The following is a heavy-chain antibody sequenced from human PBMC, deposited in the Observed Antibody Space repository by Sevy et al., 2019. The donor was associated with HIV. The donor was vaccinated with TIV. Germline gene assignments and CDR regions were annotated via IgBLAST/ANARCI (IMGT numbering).Heavy chain of an antibody. CDR2: IYYSGST. D-gene: IGHD3-3*01. J-gene: IGHJ5*02. Sequence: SETLSLTCTVSGGSISSYYWSWIRQPPGKGLEWIGYIYYSGSTNYNPPLKSRVTISVDTSKNQFPLKLSSVTAADTAVYYCARDRRKTIFGVARGWFDPWGQGTLVTVSS. CDR1: GGSISSYY. V-gene: IGHV4-59*01. CDR3: ARDRRKTIFGVARGWFDP.